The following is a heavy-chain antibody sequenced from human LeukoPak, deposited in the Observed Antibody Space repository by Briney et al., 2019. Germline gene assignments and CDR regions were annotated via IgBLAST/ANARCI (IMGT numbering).Heavy chain of an antibody. J-gene: IGHJ4*02. CDR3: ARDRLWFSY. Sequence: PGGSLRLSCAASGFTFSSYSMNWVRQAPGKGLEWVSYISSSSSTIYYADSVKGRFTISRDNAKNSLYLQMNSLRAEDTAVYYCARDRLWFSYWGQGTLVTVSS. V-gene: IGHV3-48*01. D-gene: IGHD5-18*01. CDR2: ISSSSSTI. CDR1: GFTFSSYS.